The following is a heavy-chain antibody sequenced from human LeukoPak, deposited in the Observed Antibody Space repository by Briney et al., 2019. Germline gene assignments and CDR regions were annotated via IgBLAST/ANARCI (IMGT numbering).Heavy chain of an antibody. CDR3: ARDPGGIWFGTWFDP. CDR2: LYTSGST. CDR1: GGSISSGSYY. V-gene: IGHV4-61*02. D-gene: IGHD3-10*01. J-gene: IGHJ5*02. Sequence: SQTLSLTCTVSGGSISSGSYYWSWIRQPAGKGLEWIGRLYTSGSTNYNPSLKSRVTMSVDTSKNQFSLKLSSVTAADTAVYYCARDPGGIWFGTWFDPWGQGTLVTVSS.